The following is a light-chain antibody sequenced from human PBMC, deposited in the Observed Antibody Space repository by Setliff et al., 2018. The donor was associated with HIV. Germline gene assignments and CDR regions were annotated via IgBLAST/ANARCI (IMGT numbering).Light chain of an antibody. V-gene: IGLV2-14*03. CDR1: SSDVGGYNF. J-gene: IGLJ2*01. Sequence: QSVLTQPASLSASPGQSITISCTGTSSDVGGYNFVSWYQQHPGKAPNLIIYDVRNRPSGISSRFSGSKSGSTASLTISGLQAGDEADYYCSSYSSSSTLIFGGGTKVTV. CDR3: SSYSSSSTLI. CDR2: DVR.